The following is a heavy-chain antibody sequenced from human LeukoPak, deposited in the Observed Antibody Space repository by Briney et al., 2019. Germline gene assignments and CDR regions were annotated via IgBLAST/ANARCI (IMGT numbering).Heavy chain of an antibody. CDR1: GYTFITYW. D-gene: IGHD4-23*01. CDR2: IYPGDSDT. Sequence: GESLKISCKGSGYTFITYWIGWVRQMPGKGLEWMGIIYPGDSDTRYSTSFQGQVTISADKSITTAYLQWNSLKASDTAMYYCARPDDYGGKPSAFDIWGQGTMVTVSS. CDR3: ARPDDYGGKPSAFDI. V-gene: IGHV5-51*01. J-gene: IGHJ3*02.